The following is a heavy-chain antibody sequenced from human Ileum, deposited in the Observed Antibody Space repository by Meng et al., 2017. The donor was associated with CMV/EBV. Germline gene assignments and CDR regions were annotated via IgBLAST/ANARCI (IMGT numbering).Heavy chain of an antibody. J-gene: IGHJ4*02. CDR2: ISSSGSSI. Sequence: LSCAASGFTFSDYYMSWIRQAPGKGLEWLSYISSSGSSIYYADSVKGRFTISRDNAKNSLSLQMNSLRAEDTAVYYCARQAAAGIDYWGQGTLVTVSS. CDR3: ARQAAAGIDY. D-gene: IGHD6-13*01. CDR1: GFTFSDYY. V-gene: IGHV3-11*01.